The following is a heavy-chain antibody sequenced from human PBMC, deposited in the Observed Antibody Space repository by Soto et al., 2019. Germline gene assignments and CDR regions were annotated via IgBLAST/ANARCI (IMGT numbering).Heavy chain of an antibody. V-gene: IGHV4-59*11. CDR2: VHYSGST. CDR1: GGPISSHY. CDR3: ARRDYSTSSLGPFDY. Sequence: PSETLSLTCVVSGGPISSHYWSWIRQPPGSGLESIGFVHYSGSTNYSPSLKSRVTMSLDTSKSQFSLNLTSVTAADTAFYFCARRDYSTSSLGPFDYWGQGILVTVSS. D-gene: IGHD6-6*01. J-gene: IGHJ4*02.